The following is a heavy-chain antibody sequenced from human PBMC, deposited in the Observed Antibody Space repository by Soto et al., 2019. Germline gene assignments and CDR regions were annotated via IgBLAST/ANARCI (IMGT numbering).Heavy chain of an antibody. V-gene: IGHV4-31*02. CDR2: IYYSGST. CDR3: ARSIVVVPAATLAPVPNWFDP. CDR1: GGSISSGVYY. J-gene: IGHJ5*02. Sequence: SETLSLTCTVSGGSISSGVYYWSWIRHHPGKGLEWIGYIYYSGSTYYNPSLKSRVTISVDTSKNQFSLKLSSVTAADTAVYYCARSIVVVPAATLAPVPNWFDPWGQGTLVTVSS. D-gene: IGHD2-2*01.